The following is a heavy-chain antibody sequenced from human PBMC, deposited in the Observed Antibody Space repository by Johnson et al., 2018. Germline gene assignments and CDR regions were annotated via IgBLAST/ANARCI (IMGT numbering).Heavy chain of an antibody. CDR3: AKDRAEATGVGTYFYFGRDD. CDR1: GLTFSRSG. V-gene: IGHV3-33*03. D-gene: IGHD2-8*02. J-gene: IGHJ6*02. CDR2: IWSDGSKK. Sequence: LGQSGGGVVEHGRSLGPSCAASGLTFSRSGMHWVRQAPGKGLEWVAMIWSDGSKKYYADSVKGRFIVSRDNSKNTRYLQMKRLRPEETAVYYCAKDRAEATGVGTYFYFGRDDWGQGTTVTVSS.